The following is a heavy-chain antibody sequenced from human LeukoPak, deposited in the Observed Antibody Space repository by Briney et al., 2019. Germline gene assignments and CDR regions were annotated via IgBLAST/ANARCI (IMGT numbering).Heavy chain of an antibody. CDR1: GDSITSNSYY. CDR3: ARHSGK. V-gene: IGHV4-39*01. Sequence: SETLSLTCTVSGDSITSNSYYWAWIRQPPRKGLEWIGSIYYSGITSYNPSLKSRVTISVDTSKNQFSLKLSSVTAADTAVYYCARHSGKWGQGTLVTVSS. CDR2: IYYSGIT. J-gene: IGHJ4*02. D-gene: IGHD1-26*01.